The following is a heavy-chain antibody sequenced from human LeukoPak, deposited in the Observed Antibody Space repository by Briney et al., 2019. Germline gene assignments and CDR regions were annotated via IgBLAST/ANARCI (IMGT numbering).Heavy chain of an antibody. CDR2: INPNSGGA. CDR3: VTRSYTSGWPT. J-gene: IGHJ5*02. CDR1: GNTFIGNY. V-gene: IGHV1-2*02. D-gene: IGHD6-19*01. Sequence: GASVKVSCKASGNTFIGNYIHWVRQARGQGLERMGWINPNSGGANYAQRFQGRVTMIRDTSVTTAFLDLDRLTSDDTAVYYCVTRSYTSGWPTWGQGTLVTVSS.